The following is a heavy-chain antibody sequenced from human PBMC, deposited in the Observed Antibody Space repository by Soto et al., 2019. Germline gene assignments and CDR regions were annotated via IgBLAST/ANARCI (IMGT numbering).Heavy chain of an antibody. Sequence: SGGSLRLSCAASGFTFSSYWMHWVRQAPGKGLVWVSRINSDGSSTSYADSVKGRFTISRDNAKNTLYLQMNSLRAEDTAVYYCARENEPDYDFWSGYYTGLGYWGQGTLVTVSS. J-gene: IGHJ4*02. CDR3: ARENEPDYDFWSGYYTGLGY. CDR1: GFTFSSYW. V-gene: IGHV3-74*01. D-gene: IGHD3-3*01. CDR2: INSDGSST.